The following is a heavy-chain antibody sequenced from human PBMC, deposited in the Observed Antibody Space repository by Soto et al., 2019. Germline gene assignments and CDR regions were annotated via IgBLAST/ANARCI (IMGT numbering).Heavy chain of an antibody. CDR3: TTGGSHDYGISFDY. CDR1: GFTFSSYA. D-gene: IGHD4-17*01. CDR2: ISGSGGST. J-gene: IGHJ4*02. V-gene: IGHV3-23*01. Sequence: PGGSLRLSCAASGFTFSSYAMSWVRQAPGKGLEWVSAISGSGGSTYYADSVKGRFTISRDNSKNTLYLQMNSLRAEDTAVYYCTTGGSHDYGISFDYWGQGTLVTVSS.